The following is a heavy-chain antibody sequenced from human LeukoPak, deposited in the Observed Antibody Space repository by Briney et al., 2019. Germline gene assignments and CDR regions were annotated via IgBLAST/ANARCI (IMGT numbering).Heavy chain of an antibody. CDR1: GFTFSDSY. J-gene: IGHJ4*02. CDR2: ISHTGTSM. D-gene: IGHD7-27*01. V-gene: IGHV3-11*04. Sequence: PGGSLRLSCAASGFTFSDSYMTWIRQAPGKGLEWVSYISHTGTSMFYGDSVKGRFTISRDNVKNSLYLQMNSLRAEDTAIYYCGRGHWGLDYWGQGTGVTVSS. CDR3: GRGHWGLDY.